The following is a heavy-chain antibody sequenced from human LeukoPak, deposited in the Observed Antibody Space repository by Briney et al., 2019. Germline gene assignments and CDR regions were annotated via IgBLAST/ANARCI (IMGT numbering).Heavy chain of an antibody. Sequence: PSETLSLTCTVSGGSISSYYWSWIRQPAGKGLEWIGRIYTSGGTNYNPSLKSRVTMSVDTSKNQFSLKLSSVTAADTAVYYCARDVHCSSTSCYILAYFDPWGQGTLVTVSS. V-gene: IGHV4-4*07. CDR1: GGSISSYY. CDR3: ARDVHCSSTSCYILAYFDP. J-gene: IGHJ5*02. CDR2: IYTSGGT. D-gene: IGHD2-2*02.